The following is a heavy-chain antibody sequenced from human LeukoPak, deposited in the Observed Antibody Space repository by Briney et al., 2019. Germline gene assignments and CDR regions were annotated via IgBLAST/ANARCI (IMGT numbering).Heavy chain of an antibody. D-gene: IGHD4-17*01. CDR3: ARNPGDYGSWYFDL. Sequence: SQTLSLTCTVSGASIRLRYYYWGRIRQPPAKGQEWIRRKPNSGNTYYGPSLKSRVTISVDTSKNQFSLKLSSVTAADTAVYYCARNPGDYGSWYFDLWGRGTLVTVSS. J-gene: IGHJ2*01. CDR1: GASIRLRYYY. CDR2: KPNSGNT. V-gene: IGHV4-39*01.